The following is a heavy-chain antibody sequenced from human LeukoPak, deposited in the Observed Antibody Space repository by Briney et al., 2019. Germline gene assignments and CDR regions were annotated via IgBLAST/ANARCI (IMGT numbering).Heavy chain of an antibody. J-gene: IGHJ6*02. D-gene: IGHD2-15*01. CDR2: ISSSGSTI. Sequence: PGGSLRLSCAASGFTFSDYYMSWIRRAPGKGLEWVSYISSSGSTIYYADSVKGRFTISRDNAKNSLYLQMNSLRAEDTAVYYCASVAATLYYYYGMDVWGQGTTVTVSS. CDR1: GFTFSDYY. CDR3: ASVAATLYYYYGMDV. V-gene: IGHV3-11*01.